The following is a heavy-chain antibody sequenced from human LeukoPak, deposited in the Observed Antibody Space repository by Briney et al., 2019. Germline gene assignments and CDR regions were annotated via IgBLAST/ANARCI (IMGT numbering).Heavy chain of an antibody. CDR3: ARAISDIVVVPAAYDAFDI. CDR2: INWNGGST. CDR1: GFTFDDYT. V-gene: IGHV3-20*01. D-gene: IGHD2-2*01. J-gene: IGHJ3*02. Sequence: PGGSLRLSCAASGFTFDDYTMHWVRQAPGKGLEWVSGINWNGGSTGYADSVKGRFTISRDNAKNSLYLQMNSLRAEDTALYHCARAISDIVVVPAAYDAFDIWGQGTMVTVSS.